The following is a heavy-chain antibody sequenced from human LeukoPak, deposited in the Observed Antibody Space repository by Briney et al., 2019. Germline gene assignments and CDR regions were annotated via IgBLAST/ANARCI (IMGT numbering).Heavy chain of an antibody. CDR2: ISSSGSTI. CDR3: ARDGWFGIPDYYYYGMDV. J-gene: IGHJ6*02. Sequence: EGSLRLSCAASGFTFSDYYVSWIRQAPGKGLEWVSYISSSGSTIYYADSVKGRFTISRDNAKNSLYLQMNSLRAEDTAVYYCARDGWFGIPDYYYYGMDVWGQGTTVTVSS. V-gene: IGHV3-11*01. D-gene: IGHD3-10*01. CDR1: GFTFSDYY.